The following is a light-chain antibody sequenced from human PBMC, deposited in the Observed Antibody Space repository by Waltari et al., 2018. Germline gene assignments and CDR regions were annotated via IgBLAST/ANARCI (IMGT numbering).Light chain of an antibody. Sequence: SYVLTQPPSVSVAPGKTARITCGGNNIGSKSVPWYQQKPGQAPVLVIYYDSDRPSGIPERFSGSNSGNTATLTISRVEAGDEADYYCQVWDSSSDHRGVVFGGGTKLTVL. CDR2: YDS. CDR3: QVWDSSSDHRGVV. V-gene: IGLV3-21*04. J-gene: IGLJ2*01. CDR1: NIGSKS.